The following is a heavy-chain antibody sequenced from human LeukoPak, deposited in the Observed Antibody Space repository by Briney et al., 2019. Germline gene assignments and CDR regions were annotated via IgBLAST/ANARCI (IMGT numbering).Heavy chain of an antibody. Sequence: ASVKVSCKPSGYTFTSYDINWVRQATGQGLEWMGWMNPNSGNTGYAQKFQGRVTMTRNTSISTAYMELSSLRSEDTAVYYCARVGSSGWYYYYYGMDVWGQGTTVTVSS. CDR2: MNPNSGNT. J-gene: IGHJ6*02. D-gene: IGHD6-19*01. CDR3: ARVGSSGWYYYYYGMDV. CDR1: GYTFTSYD. V-gene: IGHV1-8*01.